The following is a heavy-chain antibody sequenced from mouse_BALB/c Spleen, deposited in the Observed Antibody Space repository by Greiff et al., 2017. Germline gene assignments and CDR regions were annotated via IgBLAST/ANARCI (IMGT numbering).Heavy chain of an antibody. Sequence: EVQGVESGGGLVKPGGSLKLSCAASGFTFSSYAMSWVRQTPEKRLEWVASISSGGSTYYPDSVKGRFTISRDNARNILYLQMSSLRSEDTAMYYCARLYFDYWGQGTTLTVSS. CDR1: GFTFSSYA. J-gene: IGHJ2*01. CDR3: ARLYFDY. CDR2: ISSGGST. V-gene: IGHV5-6-5*01.